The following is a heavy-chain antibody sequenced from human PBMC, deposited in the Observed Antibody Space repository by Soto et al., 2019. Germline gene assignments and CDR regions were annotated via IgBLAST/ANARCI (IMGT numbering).Heavy chain of an antibody. D-gene: IGHD3-10*01. J-gene: IGHJ4*02. CDR1: GYTFSNYD. V-gene: IGHV1-8*01. Sequence: QVQLVQSGAELKKPGASVKVSCRASGYTFSNYDMNWVRQATGQGPEWIGWVNPNNGDTGYAQKFQGRVTLTTDISTYTAYMELTSLRSEDTAIYYCAKVSRKGSAIDFDYWGQGTLITVSS. CDR3: AKVSRKGSAIDFDY. CDR2: VNPNNGDT.